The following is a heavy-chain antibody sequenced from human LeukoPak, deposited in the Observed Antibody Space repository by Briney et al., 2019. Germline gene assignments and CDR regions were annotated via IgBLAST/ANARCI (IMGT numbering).Heavy chain of an antibody. CDR1: GFTFSSYE. V-gene: IGHV3-48*03. J-gene: IGHJ5*02. D-gene: IGHD6-13*01. CDR2: ISSSGSTI. CDR3: ARVNPSSWYETNWFDP. Sequence: GGSLRLSCAASGFTFSSYEMNWVRQAPGKGLEWVSYISSSGSTIYYADSVKGRFTISRDNAKNSLYLQMNSLRAEDTAVYYCARVNPSSWYETNWFDPWGQGTLVSVSS.